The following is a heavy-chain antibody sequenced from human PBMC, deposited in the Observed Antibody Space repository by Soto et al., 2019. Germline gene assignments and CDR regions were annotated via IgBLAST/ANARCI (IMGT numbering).Heavy chain of an antibody. Sequence: SLRLSCAASGFTLSSYGMHWVRQAPGKGLEWVAVIWYDGSNKYYADSVKGRFTISRDNSKNTLYLQMNSLRAEDTAVYYCARQEVVVVVADTLIWFDPWGQGTLVTVSS. D-gene: IGHD2-15*01. V-gene: IGHV3-33*01. CDR2: IWYDGSNK. CDR1: GFTLSSYG. J-gene: IGHJ5*02. CDR3: ARQEVVVVVADTLIWFDP.